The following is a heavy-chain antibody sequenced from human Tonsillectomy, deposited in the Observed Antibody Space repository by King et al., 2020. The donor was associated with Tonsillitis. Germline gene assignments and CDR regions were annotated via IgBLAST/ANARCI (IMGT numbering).Heavy chain of an antibody. Sequence: VQLVESGGGLVKPGGSLRLSCATSGFSFRDYDMNWVRQAPGKGLEWVSSIGGRSRSRYLQHADSVKGRFTTSRDNAKNSLYLQMNGLRAEDTAVYYCAKDKGADYYDNSRGAFDIWGQGTVVAVSS. V-gene: IGHV3-21*01. CDR2: IGGRSRSRYL. CDR3: AKDKGADYYDNSRGAFDI. J-gene: IGHJ3*02. CDR1: GFSFRDYD. D-gene: IGHD3-22*01.